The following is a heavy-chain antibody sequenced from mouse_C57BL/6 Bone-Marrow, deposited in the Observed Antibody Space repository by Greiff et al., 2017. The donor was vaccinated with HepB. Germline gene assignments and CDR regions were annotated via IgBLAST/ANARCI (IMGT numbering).Heavy chain of an antibody. CDR2: LYPGSGST. Sequence: QVQLQHPGAELVKPGASVKMSCKASGYTFTSYWITWVTQRPGQGLEWIGDLYPGSGSTNYNEKFKSTATLTVDTSSSTAYMQLSSLTSEDSAVYYCARYRGFAYWGQGTRVTGSA. J-gene: IGHJ3*01. CDR3: ARYRGFAY. CDR1: GYTFTSYW. V-gene: IGHV1-55*01.